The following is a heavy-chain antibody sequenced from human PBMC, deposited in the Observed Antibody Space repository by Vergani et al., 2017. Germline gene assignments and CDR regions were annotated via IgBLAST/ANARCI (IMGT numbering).Heavy chain of an antibody. CDR2: INHSGST. V-gene: IGHV4-34*01. Sequence: QVQLQQWGAGLLKPSETLSLTCAVYGGSFSGYYWSWIRQPPGKGLEWIGEINHSGSTNYNPSLKSRVTISVDTSKNQFSLKLSSVTAADTAVYYCARRRGYGSGGSCYRPAPFDYWGQGTLVTVSS. CDR1: GGSFSGYY. CDR3: ARRRGYGSGGSCYRPAPFDY. J-gene: IGHJ4*02. D-gene: IGHD2-15*01.